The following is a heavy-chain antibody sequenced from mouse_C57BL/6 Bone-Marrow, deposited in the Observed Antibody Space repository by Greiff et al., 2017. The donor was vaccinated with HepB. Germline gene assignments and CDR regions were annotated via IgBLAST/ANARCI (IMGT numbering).Heavy chain of an antibody. V-gene: IGHV1-81*01. CDR3: ARALHPGAMDY. CDR2: IYPRSGNT. CDR1: GYTFTSYG. J-gene: IGHJ4*01. Sequence: VQLQQSGAELARPGASVKLSCKASGYTFTSYGISWVKQRTGQGLEWIGEIYPRSGNTYYNEKFKGKTTLTADKSSSTAYMELRSLTSEDSAVYFCARALHPGAMDYWGQGTSVTVSS.